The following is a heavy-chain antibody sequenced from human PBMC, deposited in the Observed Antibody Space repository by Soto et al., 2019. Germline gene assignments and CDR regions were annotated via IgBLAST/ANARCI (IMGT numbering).Heavy chain of an antibody. CDR3: VRDGLDYYDTERLYFDN. Sequence: QMRLEESGGGVVQPGRSLRLSCAASGFTFSSYGMHWVRQAPGRGLEWVAFMSHDGSDKYYGDSVKGRFAISRDNSRNTVYLQMNSLRAEDTATYYCVRDGLDYYDTERLYFDNWGQGTLVTVSS. CDR1: GFTFSSYG. V-gene: IGHV3-30*03. D-gene: IGHD3-22*01. CDR2: MSHDGSDK. J-gene: IGHJ4*02.